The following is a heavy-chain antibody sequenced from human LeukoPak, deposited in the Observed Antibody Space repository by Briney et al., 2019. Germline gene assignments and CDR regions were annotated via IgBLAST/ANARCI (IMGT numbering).Heavy chain of an antibody. CDR3: AREKEVVAAAGEVDY. CDR2: INPNSGGT. Sequence: ASVKVSCKASGYTFTGYYMHWVRQAPGQGLEWMGWINPNSGGTNYAQKFQGRVTMTRDTSISTAYMELSRLRSDGTAVYYCAREKEVVAAAGEVDYWGQGTLVTVSS. V-gene: IGHV1-2*02. CDR1: GYTFTGYY. D-gene: IGHD6-13*01. J-gene: IGHJ4*02.